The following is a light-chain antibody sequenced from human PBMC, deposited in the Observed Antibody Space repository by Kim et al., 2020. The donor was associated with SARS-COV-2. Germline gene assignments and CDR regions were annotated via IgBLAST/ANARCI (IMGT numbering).Light chain of an antibody. J-gene: IGLJ2*01. CDR1: SGSIDDNY. CDR3: QSYNRDNVL. Sequence: GRTITISSARSSGSIDDNYVQWYQQRPGGVPTAVIYEDDQRPSGVSDRFSGTIDNTSNSASLTNSGLRTEDEADYYCQSYNRDNVLFGGGTQLTVL. CDR2: EDD. V-gene: IGLV6-57*03.